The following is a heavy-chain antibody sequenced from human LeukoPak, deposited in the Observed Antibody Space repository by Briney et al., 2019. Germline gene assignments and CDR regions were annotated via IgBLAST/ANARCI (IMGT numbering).Heavy chain of an antibody. D-gene: IGHD5-24*01. J-gene: IGHJ3*02. CDR2: VYYGGSS. CDR3: ARGTEEVSTISETFDI. Sequence: SETLSLTCIVSGGSMNNFFWAWIRQTPEKRLEWIGYVYYGGSSKYNLSLEGRVSISLDTSKNQFSLRLTAVTAADAATYYCARGTEEVSTISETFDIWGQGTAVTASS. CDR1: GGSMNNFF. V-gene: IGHV4-59*01.